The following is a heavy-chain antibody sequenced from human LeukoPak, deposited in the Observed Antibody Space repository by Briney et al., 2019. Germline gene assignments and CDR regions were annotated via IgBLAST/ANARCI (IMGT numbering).Heavy chain of an antibody. J-gene: IGHJ4*02. CDR3: ARESGLTMVRGTFDY. CDR2: ISSSGSTI. V-gene: IGHV3-48*03. D-gene: IGHD3-10*01. Sequence: GGSLRLSCAASGFTFSSYEMNWVRQAPGKGLEWVSYISSSGSTIYYADSVKGRFTFSRDNAKNSLYLQMNSLRAEDTAVYYCARESGLTMVRGTFDYWGQGTLVTVSS. CDR1: GFTFSSYE.